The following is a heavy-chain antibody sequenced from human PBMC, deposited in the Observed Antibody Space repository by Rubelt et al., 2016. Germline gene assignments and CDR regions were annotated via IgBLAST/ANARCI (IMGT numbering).Heavy chain of an antibody. Sequence: QVQLVQSGAEVKKPGASVKVSCKASGYTFTSYGISWVRQAPGQGLEWMGWISAYNGTTNYAQKLQGMVTMTSDTSTSTAYMELRSLGSDDTAVYYCARDLPPFRRYNWNFPLDYWGQGTLVTVSP. CDR1: GYTFTSYG. CDR3: ARDLPPFRRYNWNFPLDY. D-gene: IGHD1-7*01. V-gene: IGHV1-18*01. CDR2: ISAYNGTT. J-gene: IGHJ4*02.